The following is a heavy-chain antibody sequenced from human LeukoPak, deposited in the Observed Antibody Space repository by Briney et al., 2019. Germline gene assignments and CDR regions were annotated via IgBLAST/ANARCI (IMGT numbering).Heavy chain of an antibody. CDR2: INPNSGGT. D-gene: IGHD6-6*01. J-gene: IGHJ4*02. CDR1: GYTFSGYY. CDR3: AREHSSSSGKVFDY. V-gene: IGHV1-2*02. Sequence: ASVKVSCKASGYTFSGYYMHWVRQAPGQGLEWMGWINPNSGGTNYAQKFQGRVTMTRDTSISTAYMELSRLRSDDTAVYYCAREHSSSSGKVFDYWGQGTLVTVSS.